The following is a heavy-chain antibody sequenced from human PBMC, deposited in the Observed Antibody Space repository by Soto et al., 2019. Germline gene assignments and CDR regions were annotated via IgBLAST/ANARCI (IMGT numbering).Heavy chain of an antibody. J-gene: IGHJ1*01. CDR3: ARARLLGYFHH. V-gene: IGHV4-34*01. CDR1: GGSFSGYY. Sequence: SETLSLTCAVYGGSFSGYYWSWIRQPPGKGLEWIGEINHSGSTNYNPSLKSRVTISVDTSKNQFSLKLSSVTAADTAVYYCARARLLGYFHHWGQGTLVTVSS. CDR2: INHSGST. D-gene: IGHD4-17*01.